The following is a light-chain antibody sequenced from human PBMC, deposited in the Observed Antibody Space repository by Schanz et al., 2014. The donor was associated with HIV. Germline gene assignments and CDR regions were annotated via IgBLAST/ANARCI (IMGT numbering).Light chain of an antibody. J-gene: IGLJ3*02. V-gene: IGLV1-44*01. CDR1: SSNFRSNA. CDR3: ATWDDSLDGWV. Sequence: QSVLTQPPSASGTPGQRVTISCSGSSSNFRSNAVNWYQQLPGTAPTLLMYANMERPSGVPDRFSGSGSGTSASLAISGLQSDDEADYYCATWDDSLDGWVFGGGTKVTVL. CDR2: ANM.